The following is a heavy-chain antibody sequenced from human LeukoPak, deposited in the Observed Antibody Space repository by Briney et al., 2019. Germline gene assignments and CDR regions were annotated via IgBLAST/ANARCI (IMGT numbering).Heavy chain of an antibody. V-gene: IGHV3-43*02. D-gene: IGHD3-10*01. CDR1: GFTFDDYA. CDR3: ARGYGSGTYPPGY. Sequence: GGSLRLSCAASGFTFDDYAMHWVRQVSGEGLEWVSLISGDGGNTYYADSVKGRFTISRDNSKDSLYLQMNSLRTEDTALYYCARGYGSGTYPPGYWGQGTLVTVSS. CDR2: ISGDGGNT. J-gene: IGHJ4*02.